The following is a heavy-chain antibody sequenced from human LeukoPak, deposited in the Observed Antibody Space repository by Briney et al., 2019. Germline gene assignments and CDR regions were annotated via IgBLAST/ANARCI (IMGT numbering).Heavy chain of an antibody. V-gene: IGHV3-9*01. CDR2: ISWNSGSI. D-gene: IGHD4-23*01. CDR3: ASGPGGNSFDY. J-gene: IGHJ4*02. CDR1: GISFGDYA. Sequence: GRSLRLSCAASGISFGDYAMHWVRQAPGKGLEWVSGISWNSGSIGYADSVKGRFTISRDNAKNSLSLQMNSLRPEDTALYYCASGPGGNSFDYWGQGSLVTVSS.